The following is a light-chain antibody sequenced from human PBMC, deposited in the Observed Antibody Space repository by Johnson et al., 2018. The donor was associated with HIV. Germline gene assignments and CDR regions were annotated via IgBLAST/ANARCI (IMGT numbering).Light chain of an antibody. CDR2: DNN. J-gene: IGLJ1*01. CDR1: SSNIGNNY. V-gene: IGLV1-51*01. CDR3: GTWDSSLSTGGV. Sequence: SVLTQPPSVSAAPGQKVTISCSGSSSNIGNNYVSWYQQLPGTAPKLLIYDNNKRPSGIPDRFSGSKSGTSATLGITGLKTGDGADYYCGTWDSSLSTGGVFGTGTKVTVL.